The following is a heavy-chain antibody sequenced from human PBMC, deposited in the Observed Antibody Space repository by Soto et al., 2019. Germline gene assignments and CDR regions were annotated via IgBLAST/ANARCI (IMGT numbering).Heavy chain of an antibody. Sequence: ASVKVSCKASGYSFTAYYIHWVRRAPGQGLEWMGIINPSVGNTRYTQNFQGRVTMTRDTSTNSVYLELSSLRSDDTAVYYCAKSILTGHEYYYGMDVWGQGTTVTVSS. CDR2: INPSVGNT. CDR3: AKSILTGHEYYYGMDV. D-gene: IGHD3-9*01. V-gene: IGHV1-46*01. J-gene: IGHJ6*02. CDR1: GYSFTAYY.